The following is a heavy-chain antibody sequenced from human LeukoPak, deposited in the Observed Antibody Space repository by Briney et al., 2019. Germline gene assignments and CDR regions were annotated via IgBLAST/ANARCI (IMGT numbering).Heavy chain of an antibody. CDR2: VHPDTGYA. CDR3: ARGPRNDP. J-gene: IGHJ5*02. V-gene: IGHV1-8*01. D-gene: IGHD1-14*01. CDR1: GYSFTTYE. Sequence: ASVKVSCKTSGYSFTTYEINWARQAAGQRLEWMGWVHPDTGYADYAQKFQGRVTMTSDTSISTAYMELSSLRSDDTAVYFCARGPRNDPWGQGTLVTVSS.